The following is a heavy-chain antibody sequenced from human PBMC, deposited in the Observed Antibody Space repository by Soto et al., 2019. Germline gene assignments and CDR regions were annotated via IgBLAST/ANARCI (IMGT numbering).Heavy chain of an antibody. CDR2: IIPIFGTA. CDR1: GGTFSSYA. CDR3: ASKSYGGYYYGMDV. D-gene: IGHD4-17*01. Sequence: ASVKVSCKASGGTFSSYAISWVRQAPGQGLEWMGGIIPIFGTANYAQKFKGRVTITADESTSTAYMELSSLRSEDTAVYYCASKSYGGYYYGMDVWGQGTTVTVSS. V-gene: IGHV1-69*13. J-gene: IGHJ6*02.